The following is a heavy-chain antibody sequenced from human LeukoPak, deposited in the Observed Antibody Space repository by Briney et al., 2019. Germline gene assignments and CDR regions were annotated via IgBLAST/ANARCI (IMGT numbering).Heavy chain of an antibody. D-gene: IGHD2-2*02. CDR1: GYSFTSYW. CDR3: ARVWPATTIPVFDY. V-gene: IGHV5-51*01. Sequence: HGESLKISCKASGYSFTSYWIGWVRQMPGKGLEWMGIIDPSDSETRYTPSFQGQVTISVDKSLTTADLQWNSLKASDTAIYYCARVWPATTIPVFDYWGQGTLVTVSS. J-gene: IGHJ4*02. CDR2: IDPSDSET.